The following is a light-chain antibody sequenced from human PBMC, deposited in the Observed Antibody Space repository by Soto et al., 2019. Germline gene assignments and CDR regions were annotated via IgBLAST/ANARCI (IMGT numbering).Light chain of an antibody. CDR2: KVS. J-gene: IGKJ5*01. Sequence: DVVMTQSPLSLPVTLGQPASISCRSNQSLVYSDGIAYFSWFQQRPGRSPRRLIYKVSNRDSGVTAGFSGSGSGADFSLKISRVEADDVGVYYYIQETRWPITFGQGTRLEIK. CDR1: QSLVYSDGIAY. V-gene: IGKV2-30*01. CDR3: IQETRWPIT.